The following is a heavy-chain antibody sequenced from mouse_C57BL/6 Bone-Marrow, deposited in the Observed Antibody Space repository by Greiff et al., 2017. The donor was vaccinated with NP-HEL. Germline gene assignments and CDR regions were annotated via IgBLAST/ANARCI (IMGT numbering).Heavy chain of an antibody. D-gene: IGHD2-5*01. CDR1: GYTFTSYG. CDR3: ARWAYYSNLWYFDV. CDR2: IYPRSGNT. J-gene: IGHJ1*03. V-gene: IGHV1-81*01. Sequence: KQSGAELARPGASVKLSCKASGYTFTSYGISWVKQRTGQGLEWIGEIYPRSGNTYYNEKFKGKATLTADKSSSTAYMELRSLTSEDSAVYFCARWAYYSNLWYFDVWGTGTTVTVSS.